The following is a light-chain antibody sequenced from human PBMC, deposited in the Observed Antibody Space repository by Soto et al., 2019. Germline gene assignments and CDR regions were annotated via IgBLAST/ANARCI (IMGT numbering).Light chain of an antibody. Sequence: DIQMTQSPSTLSASVGDRVTITCRASKSISSWLAWYQQKPGKAPRLLIYKASSLQSGVPSRFSGSGSGTEFTLTISSLQPGDFATYYCLQYSSYSTFGQGTKVEIK. V-gene: IGKV1-5*03. CDR1: KSISSW. J-gene: IGKJ1*01. CDR3: LQYSSYST. CDR2: KAS.